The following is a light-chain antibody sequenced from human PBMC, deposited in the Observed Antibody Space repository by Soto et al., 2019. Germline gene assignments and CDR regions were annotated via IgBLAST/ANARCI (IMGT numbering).Light chain of an antibody. CDR1: QSVSSF. J-gene: IGKJ3*01. CDR2: DAS. CDR3: QPRSNWPS. V-gene: IGKV3-11*01. Sequence: EIVLTQSPGTLSLSPGERATLSCRASQSVSSFLAWYQQKPGQAPRLLIYDASNRATGIPTRFSGSGSGTDLPLTISSLEPEDFAVYYCQPRSNWPSFGPGTKVDL.